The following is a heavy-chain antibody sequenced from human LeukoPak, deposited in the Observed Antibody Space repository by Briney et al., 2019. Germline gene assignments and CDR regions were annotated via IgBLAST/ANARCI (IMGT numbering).Heavy chain of an antibody. J-gene: IGHJ4*02. CDR1: GFTFSSYA. CDR2: VSGRGYNT. CDR3: ARLPAYCSSTSCYYDY. Sequence: GGSLRLSCAASGFTFSSYAMSWARQAPGKGLEWVSAVSGRGYNTYYADSVKGRFTISRDNAKNSLFLQMNSLRAEDTAVYYCARLPAYCSSTSCYYDYWGQGTLVTVSS. D-gene: IGHD2-2*01. V-gene: IGHV3-23*01.